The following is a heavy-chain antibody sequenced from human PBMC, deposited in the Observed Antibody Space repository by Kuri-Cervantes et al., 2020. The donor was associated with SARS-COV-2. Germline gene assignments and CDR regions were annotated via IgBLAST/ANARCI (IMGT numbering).Heavy chain of an antibody. D-gene: IGHD3-22*01. CDR3: ARSRAMIVAQADAFDI. V-gene: IGHV4-39*01. CDR2: IYYSGST. Sequence: SETLSLTCTVSGGSISSSSYYWGWIRQPPGKGLEWIGSIYYSGSTYYNPSLKSRVTISVDTSKNQFSLKLGSVTAADTAVYYCARSRAMIVAQADAFDIWGQGTMVTVSS. CDR1: GGSISSSSYY. J-gene: IGHJ3*02.